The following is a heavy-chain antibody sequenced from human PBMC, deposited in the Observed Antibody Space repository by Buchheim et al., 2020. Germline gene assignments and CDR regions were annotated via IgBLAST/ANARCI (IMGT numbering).Heavy chain of an antibody. J-gene: IGHJ6*03. CDR3: ANGEYCSSTSCYWDYYYYYYMDV. V-gene: IGHV3-23*01. CDR1: GFTFSSYA. CDR2: ISGSGGST. Sequence: EVQLLESGGGLVQPGGSLRLSCAASGFTFSSYAMSWVRQAPGKGLEWVSAISGSGGSTYYADSVKGRFTISRDNSKNTLYLQMNSLRAEDTAVYYCANGEYCSSTSCYWDYYYYYYMDVWGKGTT. D-gene: IGHD2-2*01.